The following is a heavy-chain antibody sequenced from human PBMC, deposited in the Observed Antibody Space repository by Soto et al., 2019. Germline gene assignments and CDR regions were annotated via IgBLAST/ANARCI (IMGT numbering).Heavy chain of an antibody. CDR3: ARDGEGAMAGAFNI. CDR2: IFYTGSA. CDR1: GVSVSSAFYY. D-gene: IGHD6-19*01. J-gene: IGHJ3*02. Sequence: QVQLQESGPGLAKPSETLSLTCTVSGVSVSSAFYYWSWIRQAPGKEVEWIGYIFYTGSANYNPSLKSRVTLSIDTSRNQFSLRLDSVTAADTAVYYCARDGEGAMAGAFNIWGQGTMVTVSS. V-gene: IGHV4-61*01.